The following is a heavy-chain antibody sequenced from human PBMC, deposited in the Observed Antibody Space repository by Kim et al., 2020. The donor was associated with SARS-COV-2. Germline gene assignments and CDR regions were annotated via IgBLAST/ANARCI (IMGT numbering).Heavy chain of an antibody. V-gene: IGHV1-46*01. Sequence: DQKFKGRVTMTRDTSTSTVYMELSSLRSEDTAVYYCARDLSGYYYYGMDVWGQGTTVTVSS. D-gene: IGHD1-26*01. CDR3: ARDLSGYYYYGMDV. J-gene: IGHJ6*02.